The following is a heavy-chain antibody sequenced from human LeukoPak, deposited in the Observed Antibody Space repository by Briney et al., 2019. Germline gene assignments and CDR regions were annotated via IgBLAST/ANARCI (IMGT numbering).Heavy chain of an antibody. CDR2: IYYSGST. Sequence: SETLSLTCTVSGGSISSASYYWSWIRQPPGKGLEWIGYIYYSGSTNYNPSLKSRVTISVDTSKNQFSLRLSSVTAADTAVYYCARDLIAVAGRGDYYYYYMDVWGKGTTVTVSS. CDR3: ARDLIAVAGRGDYYYYYMDV. CDR1: GGSISSASYY. D-gene: IGHD6-19*01. J-gene: IGHJ6*03. V-gene: IGHV4-61*01.